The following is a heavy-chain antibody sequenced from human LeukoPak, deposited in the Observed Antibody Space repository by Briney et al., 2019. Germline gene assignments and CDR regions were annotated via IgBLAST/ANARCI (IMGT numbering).Heavy chain of an antibody. D-gene: IGHD3-3*01. CDR1: GFTFSSYN. CDR2: ISSSSDYI. V-gene: IGHV3-21*04. J-gene: IGHJ6*03. CDR3: AKDRYDFWSGYMYYYYYMDV. Sequence: GGSLRLSCAASGFTFSSYNMNWVRQAPGKGLEWVSSISSSSDYIYYADSVKGRFTISRDNSKNTLYLQMNSLRAEDTAVYYCAKDRYDFWSGYMYYYYYMDVWGKGTTVTVSS.